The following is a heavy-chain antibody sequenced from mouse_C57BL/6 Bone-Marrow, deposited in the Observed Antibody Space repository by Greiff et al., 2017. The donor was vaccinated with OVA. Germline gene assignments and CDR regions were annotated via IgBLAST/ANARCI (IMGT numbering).Heavy chain of an antibody. V-gene: IGHV1-81*01. CDR2: IYPRSGNT. CDR3: ARDHNNYGSLQLAY. CDR1: GYTFTSYG. J-gene: IGHJ3*01. D-gene: IGHD1-1*01. Sequence: VQLQQSGAELARPGASVKLSCKASGYTFTSYGISWVKQRTGQGLEWIGAIYPRSGNTYYNEKFKGKATLTADKSSSTASMELRSLTSEDSAVYFCARDHNNYGSLQLAYWGQETLVTVSA.